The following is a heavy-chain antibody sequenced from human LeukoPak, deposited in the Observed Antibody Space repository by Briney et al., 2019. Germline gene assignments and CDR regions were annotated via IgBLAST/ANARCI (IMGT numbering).Heavy chain of an antibody. Sequence: ASVKVSCKAFDYTFTSYDINWVRQAPGQGLEWMGWMNPYSGNTGYAHKFQGRVTMTRDTSISTAYMELSSLRSEDTAVYYCARGTPSGWHGAVYWGQGTLVTVSP. D-gene: IGHD6-19*01. CDR1: DYTFTSYD. V-gene: IGHV1-8*01. CDR3: ARGTPSGWHGAVY. CDR2: MNPYSGNT. J-gene: IGHJ4*02.